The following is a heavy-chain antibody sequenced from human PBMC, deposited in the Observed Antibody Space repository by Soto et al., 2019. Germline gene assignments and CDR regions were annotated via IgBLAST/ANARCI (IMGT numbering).Heavy chain of an antibody. J-gene: IGHJ6*02. CDR2: INHSGST. D-gene: IGHD6-13*01. V-gene: IGHV4-34*01. CDR3: ARGRVMAGGYSSSWYSYYYGMGV. Sequence: SETLSLTCAVYGGSFSGYYWRLIRQPPGKGLEWNGGINHSGSTNYKPSLKSRVTISVDTYKNQFSLKLSSVTGADTAVYYCARGRVMAGGYSSSWYSYYYGMGVWGQGTTVTVSS. CDR1: GGSFSGYY.